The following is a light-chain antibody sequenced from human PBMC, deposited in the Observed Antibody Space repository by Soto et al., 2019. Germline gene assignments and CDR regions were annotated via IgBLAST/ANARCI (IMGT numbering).Light chain of an antibody. CDR3: ISYTTSSTSYV. Sequence: QSALTQPASVSGSPGQSITISCTGTSSDVGLYNYVSWYQQYPGKAPKLMIFEVSNRPSGVSNRFSGSKSGNTASLTISGLQAEDEADYYRISYTTSSTSYVFGTGTKLTVL. CDR1: SSDVGLYNY. V-gene: IGLV2-14*01. J-gene: IGLJ1*01. CDR2: EVS.